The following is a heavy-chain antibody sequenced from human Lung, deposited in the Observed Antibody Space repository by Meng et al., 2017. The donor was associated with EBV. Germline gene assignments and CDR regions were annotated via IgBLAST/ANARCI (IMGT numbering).Heavy chain of an antibody. D-gene: IGHD3-10*01. V-gene: IGHV4-31*03. Sequence: QVALLGSGPGLVKPSQTLSLTCTVSGGSISSGGYYWSWIRQHPGKGLEWIGYIYYSGSTYYNPSLKSRVTISVDTSKNQFSLKLSSVTAADTAVYYCARGITMVRGVPGHWFDPWGQGTLVTVSS. CDR1: GGSISSGGYY. CDR3: ARGITMVRGVPGHWFDP. J-gene: IGHJ5*02. CDR2: IYYSGST.